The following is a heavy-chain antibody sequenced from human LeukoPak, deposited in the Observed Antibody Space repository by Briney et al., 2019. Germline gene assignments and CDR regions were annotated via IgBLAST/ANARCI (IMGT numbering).Heavy chain of an antibody. CDR3: AAQKRGTRRPYYFDY. D-gene: IGHD3-10*01. CDR1: GFTFSSYG. CDR2: ISGSGGST. J-gene: IGHJ4*02. V-gene: IGHV3-23*01. Sequence: PGGSLRLSCAASGFTFSSYGMSWVRQAPGKGLEWVSAISGSGGSTYYADSVKGRFTISRDNSKNTLYLRMNSLRVEDTAVYYCAAQKRGTRRPYYFDYWGQGTLVSVSS.